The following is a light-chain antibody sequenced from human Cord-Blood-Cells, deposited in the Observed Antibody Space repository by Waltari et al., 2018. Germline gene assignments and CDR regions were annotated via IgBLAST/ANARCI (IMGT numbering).Light chain of an antibody. Sequence: SSELTQDPAVSVALGQTVRITCQGDSLRSYYASWYQQKPGQAPVLVIYGKNNRPSGIPDRFSGSNSGNTASLTIPGAQAEDEADYYCNSRDSSGNHWVFGGGTKLTVL. CDR1: SLRSYY. J-gene: IGLJ3*02. CDR3: NSRDSSGNHWV. CDR2: GKN. V-gene: IGLV3-19*01.